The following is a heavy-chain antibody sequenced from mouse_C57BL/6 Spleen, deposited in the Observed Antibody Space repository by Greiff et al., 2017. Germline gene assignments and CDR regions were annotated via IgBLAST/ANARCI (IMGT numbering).Heavy chain of an antibody. Sequence: QVQLQQPGAELVKPGASVKMSCKASGYTFTSYWITWVKQRPGQGLEWIGDIYPGSGSTNYNEKFKSKATLTVDTSSSTAYMQLSSLTSEDSAVYYCARTYYYGSSYEWYFDVWGTGTTVTVSS. CDR3: ARTYYYGSSYEWYFDV. CDR2: IYPGSGST. D-gene: IGHD1-1*01. J-gene: IGHJ1*03. V-gene: IGHV1-55*01. CDR1: GYTFTSYW.